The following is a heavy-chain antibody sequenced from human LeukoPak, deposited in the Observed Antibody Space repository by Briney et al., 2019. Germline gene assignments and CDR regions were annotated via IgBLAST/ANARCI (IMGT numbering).Heavy chain of an antibody. CDR2: INPSSGGT. Sequence: ASVKVSCKASGYTFTGYYMHWVRQAPGQGLEWMGWINPSSGGTNYAQKFQGRVTMTRDTPITTAYMELSRLRSDDTAVFYCARSPDILTGENFDYWGQGTLVTVSS. J-gene: IGHJ4*02. CDR1: GYTFTGYY. V-gene: IGHV1-2*02. CDR3: ARSPDILTGENFDY. D-gene: IGHD3-9*01.